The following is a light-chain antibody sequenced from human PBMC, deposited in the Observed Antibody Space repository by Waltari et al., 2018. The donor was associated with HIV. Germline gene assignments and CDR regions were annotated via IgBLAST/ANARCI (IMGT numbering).Light chain of an antibody. CDR2: DVS. J-gene: IGLJ2*01. CDR1: SRDVGGYNS. CDR3: NSYTTSSTLHVV. Sequence: QSALTQPASVSGSPGQSITITCTGTSRDVGGYNSVSWYQHHPGKAHKLMIYDVSNRPSGVSNRFSGSKSGNTASLTISGLQAEDEADYYCNSYTTSSTLHVVFGGGTKLTVL. V-gene: IGLV2-14*03.